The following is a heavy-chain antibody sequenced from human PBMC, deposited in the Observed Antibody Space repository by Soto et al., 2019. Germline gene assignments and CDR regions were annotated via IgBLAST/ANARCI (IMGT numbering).Heavy chain of an antibody. Sequence: QVQLVQSGAEVKKPGASVKVSCKASGYTFTGYFMHWVRQAPGQGLEWMGWINSNSGATKYAKKFQGRVTLSRDTSISTAYMELSGLRSDDTAVYYCARGGGTILAPLPWGQGTLVTVSS. CDR3: ARGGGTILAPLP. V-gene: IGHV1-2*02. D-gene: IGHD1-1*01. CDR2: INSNSGAT. CDR1: GYTFTGYF. J-gene: IGHJ5*02.